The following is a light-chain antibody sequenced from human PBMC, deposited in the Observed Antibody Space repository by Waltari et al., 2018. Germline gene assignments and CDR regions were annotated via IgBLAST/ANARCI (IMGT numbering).Light chain of an antibody. J-gene: IGLJ1*01. CDR1: ALPNNS. V-gene: IGLV3-25*03. CDR3: QSADTSGNYV. CDR2: KDT. Sequence: SYELTQTPSVSVSPGQTARITCSGAALPNNSAYWYQQKPGPAPVAVIYKDTQRPPGIPARFSGSTSGTTVTLTISGVQAEDEADYYCQSADTSGNYVFGPGTKVTVV.